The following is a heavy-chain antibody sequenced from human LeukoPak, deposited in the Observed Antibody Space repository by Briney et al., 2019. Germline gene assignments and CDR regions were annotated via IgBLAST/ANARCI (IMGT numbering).Heavy chain of an antibody. CDR2: INTNTGNP. CDR1: GYTFTSYA. CDR3: ARDLQPPQYSYGYEFGY. D-gene: IGHD5-18*01. V-gene: IGHV7-4-1*02. Sequence: ASVKVSCKASGYTFTSYAMNWVRQAPGQGLEWMGWINTNTGNPTYAQGFTGRFVFSLDTSVSTAYLQISSLKAEDTAVYYCARDLQPPQYSYGYEFGYWGQGTLVTVSS. J-gene: IGHJ4*02.